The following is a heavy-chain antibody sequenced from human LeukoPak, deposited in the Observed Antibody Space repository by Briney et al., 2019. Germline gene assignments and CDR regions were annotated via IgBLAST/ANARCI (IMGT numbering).Heavy chain of an antibody. CDR2: IGGSGGST. D-gene: IGHD3-9*01. Sequence: PGASLRLSCAASSFTFSSYAMSSVRQAAGKGMGWVSAIGGSGGSTYYAESVNSRFTISTDNSKNLLNLQMNSVRAEDTAVYYCAKSNCGRLAGYCDGWGQGTLVTVSS. CDR1: SFTFSSYA. CDR3: AKSNCGRLAGYCDG. V-gene: IGHV3-23*01. J-gene: IGHJ4*02.